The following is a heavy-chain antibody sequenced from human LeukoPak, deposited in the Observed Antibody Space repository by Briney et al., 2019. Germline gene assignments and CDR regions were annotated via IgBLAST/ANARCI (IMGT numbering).Heavy chain of an antibody. D-gene: IGHD3-22*01. CDR3: GLGDSSAWGFDY. CDR1: GYTFTSYD. J-gene: IGHJ4*02. V-gene: IGHV1-8*01. CDR2: MNPNSGNT. Sequence: GASVKVSCKASGYTFTSYDINWVRQATGQGLEWMGWMNPNSGNTGYAQKFKGRVTMTRNTSISTAYMELSSLRSEDTAVYYCGLGDSSAWGFDYWGQGTLVTVSS.